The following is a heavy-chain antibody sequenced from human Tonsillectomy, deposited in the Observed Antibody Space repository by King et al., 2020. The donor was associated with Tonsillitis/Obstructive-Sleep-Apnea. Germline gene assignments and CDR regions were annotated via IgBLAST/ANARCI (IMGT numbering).Heavy chain of an antibody. V-gene: IGHV4-59*01. J-gene: IGHJ4*02. CDR2: IYYSGST. Sequence: VQLQESGPGLVKPSETLSLTCTVSGGSISSYYWSWIRQPPGKGLEWIGYIYYSGSTNYNPSLKSRVTISVDTSKNQFSLKLSSVTAADTAVYYCARGEAIYYRFDYWGQGTLVTVSS. CDR3: ARGEAIYYRFDY. D-gene: IGHD3-22*01. CDR1: GGSISSYY.